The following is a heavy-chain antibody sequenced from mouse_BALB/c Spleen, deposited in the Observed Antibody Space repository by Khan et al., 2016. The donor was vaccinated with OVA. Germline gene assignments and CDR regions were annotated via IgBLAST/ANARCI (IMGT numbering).Heavy chain of an antibody. J-gene: IGHJ4*01. Sequence: VQLQQSGPGLVKPGASVKMSCKASGYTFTSYVMHWVKQKPGQGLEWIGYITPYNDGTTYNDKFNCKSTLTSDKSSATSCISLSSLTSEDSAVYVWERSTEDGNRYAMDYWGQGTSVTVSS. V-gene: IGHV1S136*01. CDR2: ITPYNDGT. CDR3: ERSTEDGNRYAMDY. D-gene: IGHD2-1*01. CDR1: GYTFTSYV.